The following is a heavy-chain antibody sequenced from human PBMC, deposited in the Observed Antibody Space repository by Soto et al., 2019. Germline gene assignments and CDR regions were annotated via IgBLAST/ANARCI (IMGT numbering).Heavy chain of an antibody. D-gene: IGHD2-15*01. Sequence: QVRLVQSGAEVKQPGASVKVSCKASGYAFTSYGFSWVRQAPGQGLEWMGWISGYNGNTNYAQNLQGRVTLTTDTSTSTGYMELRNLRSDDTGVYYCAREGLLGYWGQGTLVTVSS. V-gene: IGHV1-18*01. CDR2: ISGYNGNT. CDR3: AREGLLGY. CDR1: GYAFTSYG. J-gene: IGHJ4*02.